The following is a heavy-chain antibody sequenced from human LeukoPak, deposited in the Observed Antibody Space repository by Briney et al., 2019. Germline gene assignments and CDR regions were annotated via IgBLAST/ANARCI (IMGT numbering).Heavy chain of an antibody. D-gene: IGHD3-22*01. CDR3: ARDRSYYYDSSGYYGDWYFDL. CDR1: GGSISSSSYY. Sequence: PSETLSLTCTVSGGSISSSSYYWGWIRQPPGKGLEWIGSIYYSGSTYYNPSLKSRVTMSVDTSKNQFSLKLSSVTAADTAVYYCARDRSYYYDSSGYYGDWYFDLWGRGTLVTVSS. J-gene: IGHJ2*01. CDR2: IYYSGST. V-gene: IGHV4-39*07.